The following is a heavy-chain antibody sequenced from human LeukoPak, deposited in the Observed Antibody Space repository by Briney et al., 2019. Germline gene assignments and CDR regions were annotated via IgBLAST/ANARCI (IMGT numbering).Heavy chain of an antibody. D-gene: IGHD3-9*01. Sequence: TGGSLRLSCAASGFTFSSYAMSWVRQAPGKGLEWVSAISGSGGSTYYADSVKGRFTISRDNSKNTLYLQMNSLRAEDTAVYYCAKVHFDWLNYFDYWGQGTLVTVSS. J-gene: IGHJ4*02. CDR1: GFTFSSYA. CDR2: ISGSGGST. CDR3: AKVHFDWLNYFDY. V-gene: IGHV3-23*01.